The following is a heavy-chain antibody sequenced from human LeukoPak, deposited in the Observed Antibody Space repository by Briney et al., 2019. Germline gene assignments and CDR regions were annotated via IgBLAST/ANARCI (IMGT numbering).Heavy chain of an antibody. Sequence: GASVKVSCKASGYTFTGYYMHWVRQAPGQGLEWMGWINPSGGSTSYAQKFQGRVTMTRDTSTSTVYMELSSLRSEDTAVYYCARAPGRYDFWSGYYTNWFDPWGQGTLVTVSS. CDR3: ARAPGRYDFWSGYYTNWFDP. J-gene: IGHJ5*02. CDR2: INPSGGST. D-gene: IGHD3-3*01. V-gene: IGHV1-46*03. CDR1: GYTFTGYY.